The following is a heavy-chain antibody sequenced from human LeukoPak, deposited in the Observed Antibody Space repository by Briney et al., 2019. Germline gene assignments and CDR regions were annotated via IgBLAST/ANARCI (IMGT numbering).Heavy chain of an antibody. CDR3: ARSDPTYYYDSSGYTFDY. V-gene: IGHV4-59*01. Sequence: SETLSLTCTGSGGSISSYYWSWIRQPPGKGLEWIGYIYYSGSTNYNPSLKSRVTISVDTSKNQFSLKLSSVTAADTAVYYCARSDPTYYYDSSGYTFDYWGQGTLVTVSS. D-gene: IGHD3-22*01. CDR2: IYYSGST. CDR1: GGSISSYY. J-gene: IGHJ4*02.